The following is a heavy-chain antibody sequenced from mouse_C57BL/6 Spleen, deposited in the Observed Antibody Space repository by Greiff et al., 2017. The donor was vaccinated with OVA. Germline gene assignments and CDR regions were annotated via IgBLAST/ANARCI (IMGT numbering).Heavy chain of an antibody. V-gene: IGHV1-59*01. CDR1: GYTFTSYW. J-gene: IGHJ1*03. D-gene: IGHD1-1*01. CDR3: ARRHYDSSSPYWYFDV. CDR2: IDPSDSYT. Sequence: QVQLQQPGAELVRPGTSVKLSCKASGYTFTSYWMHWVKQRPGQGLEWIGVIDPSDSYTNYNQKFKGKATLTVDTSSSTAYMQLSSLTSEYSAVYYCARRHYDSSSPYWYFDVWGTGTTVTVSS.